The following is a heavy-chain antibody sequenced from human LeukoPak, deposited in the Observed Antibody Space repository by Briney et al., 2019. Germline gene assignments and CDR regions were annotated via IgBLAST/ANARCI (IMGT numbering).Heavy chain of an antibody. D-gene: IGHD2-2*01. Sequence: GGSLRLSCAASGFTFSSYSMNWVRQAPGKRLEWVSSISSSSSYIYYADSVKGRFTISRDNAKNSLYLQMNSLRAEDTAVYYCARDLCSSTSCYHFDYWGQGTLVTVSS. J-gene: IGHJ4*02. CDR1: GFTFSSYS. CDR2: ISSSSSYI. V-gene: IGHV3-21*01. CDR3: ARDLCSSTSCYHFDY.